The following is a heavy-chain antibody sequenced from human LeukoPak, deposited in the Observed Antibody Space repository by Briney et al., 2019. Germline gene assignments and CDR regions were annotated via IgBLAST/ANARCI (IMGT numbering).Heavy chain of an antibody. V-gene: IGHV5-10-1*01. CDR3: ANLDVGSSWSSFDY. Sequence: GEFLRICCKCAGYSFTCYLIRWGRPTPGEVVGGLGRSDPSDSYTNYSLSFQGHVTISNDKSIRTAYLEWSSLKASDTAMYYYANLDVGSSWSSFDYWGQGTLVTVSS. CDR2: SDPSDSYT. J-gene: IGHJ4*02. CDR1: GYSFTCYL. D-gene: IGHD6-13*01.